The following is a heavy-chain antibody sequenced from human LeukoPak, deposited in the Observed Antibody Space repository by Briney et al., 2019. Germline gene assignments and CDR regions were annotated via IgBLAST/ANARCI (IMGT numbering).Heavy chain of an antibody. Sequence: GGSLRLSCSASGFTFSSYAMHWVRQAPGKGLEWVSSVSASGGSIYFADSVKGRFTISRDNFKSTLFLQMNSLRVEDTAVYYCAQATGWNYYYGVDVWGQGATVTVSS. J-gene: IGHJ6*02. CDR2: VSASGGSI. CDR3: AQATGWNYYYGVDV. CDR1: GFTFSSYA. D-gene: IGHD6-19*01. V-gene: IGHV3-23*01.